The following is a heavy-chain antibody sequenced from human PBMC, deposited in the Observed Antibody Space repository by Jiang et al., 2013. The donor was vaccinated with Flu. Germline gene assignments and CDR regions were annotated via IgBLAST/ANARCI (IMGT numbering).Heavy chain of an antibody. CDR3: ARQGELPLNWFDP. Sequence: SFTSYWIGWVRQLPGKGLEWMGIIYPGDSDTRYSPSFQGQVTISADKSISTAYLQWSSLKASDTAMYYCARQGELPLNWFDPWGQGTLVTVSS. CDR2: IYPGDSDT. CDR1: SFTSYW. D-gene: IGHD3-10*01. J-gene: IGHJ5*02. V-gene: IGHV5-51*01.